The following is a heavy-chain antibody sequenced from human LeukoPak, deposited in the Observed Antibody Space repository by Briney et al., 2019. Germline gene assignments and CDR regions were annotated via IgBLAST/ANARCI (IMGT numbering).Heavy chain of an antibody. J-gene: IGHJ3*02. CDR3: AGRDYYDSSGYHDAFDI. D-gene: IGHD3-22*01. CDR1: GGSISSYY. CDR2: IYYSGST. Sequence: SETLSLTCTVSGGSISSYYWSWIRQTPGKGLEWIGYIYYSGSTNYNPSLKSRVTISVDTSKNQFSLKLSSVTAADTAVYYCAGRDYYDSSGYHDAFDIWGQGTMVTVSS. V-gene: IGHV4-59*01.